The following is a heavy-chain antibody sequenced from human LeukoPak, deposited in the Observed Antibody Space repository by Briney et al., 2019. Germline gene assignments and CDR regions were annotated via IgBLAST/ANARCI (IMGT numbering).Heavy chain of an antibody. CDR2: IYYSGST. CDR1: GGSVSSGRYY. J-gene: IGHJ4*02. D-gene: IGHD2-2*01. V-gene: IGHV4-61*01. Sequence: SETLSLTCTVSGGSVSSGRYYWSWIRQPPGKGLEWIGHIYYSGSTNYNPSLKSRVTISVDTSKNQFSLKLNSVTAADTAVYYCARYIVVVPATKNFDYWGQGTLVTVSS. CDR3: ARYIVVVPATKNFDY.